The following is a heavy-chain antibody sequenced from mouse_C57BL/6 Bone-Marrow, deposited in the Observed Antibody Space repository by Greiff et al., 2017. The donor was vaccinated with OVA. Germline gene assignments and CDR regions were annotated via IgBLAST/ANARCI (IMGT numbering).Heavy chain of an antibody. J-gene: IGHJ1*03. Sequence: VKLMESGPELVKPGASVKISCKASGYAFSSSWMNWVKQRPGKGLEWIGRIYPGDGDTNYNGKFKGKATLTADKSSSTAYMQLSSLTSEDSAVDFCATSWDWYFDVWGTGTTVTVSS. CDR1: GYAFSSSW. CDR2: IYPGDGDT. D-gene: IGHD4-1*01. V-gene: IGHV1-82*01. CDR3: ATSWDWYFDV.